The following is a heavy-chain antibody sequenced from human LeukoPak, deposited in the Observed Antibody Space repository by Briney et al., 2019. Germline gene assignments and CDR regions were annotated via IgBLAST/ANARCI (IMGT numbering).Heavy chain of an antibody. D-gene: IGHD2-15*01. CDR1: GGSISSYY. V-gene: IGHV4-59*01. J-gene: IGHJ4*02. CDR2: IYYTVST. Sequence: PSETLSLTCTVSGGSISSYYWNWIRQPPGKGLEYIGYIYYTVSTNYNPSLKSRVTISVDTSKNQFSLKLNSVTAADTAVYYCARGGGYHFDYWGQGTLVTVSS. CDR3: ARGGGYHFDY.